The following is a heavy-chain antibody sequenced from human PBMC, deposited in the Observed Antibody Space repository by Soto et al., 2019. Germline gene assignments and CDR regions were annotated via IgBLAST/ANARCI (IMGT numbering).Heavy chain of an antibody. CDR1: GGSISSGPYS. V-gene: IGHV4-39*01. Sequence: PSETLSLTCAVSGGSISSGPYSWGWIRQPPGEGLEWIGTFYYSESTYYNPSLESRVTISVDTSKNQFSLKVSSVTVADTAVYYCARLGGYCSSTSCYGYYGMDVWGQGITVTVSS. CDR2: FYYSEST. CDR3: ARLGGYCSSTSCYGYYGMDV. D-gene: IGHD2-2*01. J-gene: IGHJ6*02.